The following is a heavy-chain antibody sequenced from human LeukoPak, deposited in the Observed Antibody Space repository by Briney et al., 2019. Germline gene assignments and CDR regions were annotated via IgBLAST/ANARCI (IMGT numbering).Heavy chain of an antibody. CDR2: ISGGGGTT. CDR1: GFTFSSYA. CDR3: ATAPPAAAGSTYYSYGMDV. D-gene: IGHD6-13*01. V-gene: IGHV3-23*01. J-gene: IGHJ6*02. Sequence: GGSLRLSCAASGFTFSSYAMSWVRQAPGKGLEWVSAISGGGGTTFYANSVKGRFTISRDNSKHTLYLQMNSLRAEDTAVYYCATAPPAAAGSTYYSYGMDVRGQGTTVTVSS.